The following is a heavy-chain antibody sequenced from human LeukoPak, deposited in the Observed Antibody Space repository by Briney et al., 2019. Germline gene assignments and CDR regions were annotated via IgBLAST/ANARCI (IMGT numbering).Heavy chain of an antibody. V-gene: IGHV4-34*01. CDR1: GESFSGDF. CDR2: ISQSGGT. J-gene: IGHJ3*01. CDR3: AGYSTSWYRAFHV. Sequence: PSETLSLTCGFSGESFSGDFWSWIRQPPGQGPEWIGDISQSGGTNYNPSLKSRVIISVDMSNNEVSLKLNSVTAADTAVYYCAGYSTSWYRAFHVWGQGTLVAVSS. D-gene: IGHD6-13*01.